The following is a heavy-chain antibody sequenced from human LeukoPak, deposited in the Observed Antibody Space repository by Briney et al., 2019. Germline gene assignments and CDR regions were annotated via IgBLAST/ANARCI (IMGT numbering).Heavy chain of an antibody. CDR2: INAGNGNT. Sequence: ASVKVSCKASGYTFTSYAMHWVRQAPGQRLEWMGWINAGNGNTKYSQKFQGRVTITRDTSASTAYMELSSLRSEDTAVYYCARERKKTSGYSSSWFLSGWFDPWGQGTLVTVSS. CDR3: ARERKKTSGYSSSWFLSGWFDP. J-gene: IGHJ5*02. D-gene: IGHD6-13*01. V-gene: IGHV1-3*01. CDR1: GYTFTSYA.